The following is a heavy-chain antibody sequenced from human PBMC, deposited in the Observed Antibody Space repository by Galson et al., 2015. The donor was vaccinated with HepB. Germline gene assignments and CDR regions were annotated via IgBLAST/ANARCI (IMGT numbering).Heavy chain of an antibody. D-gene: IGHD3-22*01. CDR2: ISAYNGNT. CDR3: ARVYYYDSSGYYRGNWFDP. V-gene: IGHV1-18*01. CDR1: GYTLTELS. J-gene: IGHJ5*02. Sequence: SVKVSCKVSGYTLTELSMHWVRQAPGKGLEWMGWISAYNGNTNYAQKLQGRVTMTTDTSTSTAYMELRSLRSDDTAVYYCARVYYYDSSGYYRGNWFDPWGQGTLVTVSS.